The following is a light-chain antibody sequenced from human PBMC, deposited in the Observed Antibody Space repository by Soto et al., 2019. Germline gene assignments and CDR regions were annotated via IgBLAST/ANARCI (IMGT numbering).Light chain of an antibody. J-gene: IGLJ3*02. CDR3: SSYTTSSTVV. V-gene: IGLV2-14*01. CDR1: GGDIGAYNY. Sequence: QSVLTQPASVSGSPGQSITISCAGTGGDIGAYNYVSRYQQHPGKAPKLMIYEVIRRPSGISNRFSGSKSGNTASLTISTLQAEDEADYYCSSYTTSSTVVFGGGTKLTVL. CDR2: EVI.